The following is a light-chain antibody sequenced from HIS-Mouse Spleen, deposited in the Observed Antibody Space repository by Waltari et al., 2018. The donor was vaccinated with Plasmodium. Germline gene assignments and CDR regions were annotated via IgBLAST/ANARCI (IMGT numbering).Light chain of an antibody. V-gene: IGKV3-15*01. CDR3: QQYNNWSFT. CDR1: QRVSSN. Sequence: EIVMTQSPATLSVSPGERAILSCRASQRVSSNLAWYQQKPGQAPRLLIYGASTRATGIPARFSGSGSGTEFTLTISSLQSEDFAVYYCQQYNNWSFTFGPGTKVDIK. J-gene: IGKJ3*01. CDR2: GAS.